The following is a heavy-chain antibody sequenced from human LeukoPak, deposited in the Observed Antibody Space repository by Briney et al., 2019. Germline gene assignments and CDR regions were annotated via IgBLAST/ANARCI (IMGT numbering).Heavy chain of an antibody. Sequence: SETLSLTCTVSGGTVSSYYWSWIRQPPGKGLEWIAYIGYTGITKYKPSLRSRVTISVDTSTKQFSLKLSSVTAADTAVYYCARDVSYDGSGHYHGASDIWGQGTMVTVSS. CDR1: GGTVSSYY. CDR3: ARDVSYDGSGHYHGASDI. D-gene: IGHD3-22*01. J-gene: IGHJ3*02. V-gene: IGHV4-59*02. CDR2: IGYTGIT.